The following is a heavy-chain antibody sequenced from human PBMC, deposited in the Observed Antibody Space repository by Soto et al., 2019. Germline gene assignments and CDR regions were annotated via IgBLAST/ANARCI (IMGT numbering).Heavy chain of an antibody. J-gene: IGHJ3*02. CDR3: ARDILAYCGGDCPADAFDI. CDR2: IIPSFGTA. D-gene: IGHD2-21*02. V-gene: IGHV1-69*01. CDR1: GGTFSCYA. Sequence: QVQLVQSGAEVTKPGSSVKVSCKASGGTFSCYAISWVRQAPGQGLEWMGGIIPSFGTANYAQKFQGRVTITADESTSTAYMELSSLRSEDTAVYYCARDILAYCGGDCPADAFDIWGQGTMVTVSS.